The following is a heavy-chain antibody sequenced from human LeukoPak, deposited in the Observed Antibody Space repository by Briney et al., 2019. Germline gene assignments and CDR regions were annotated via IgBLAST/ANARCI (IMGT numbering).Heavy chain of an antibody. CDR3: ASAYTYVRLGDH. CDR2: TNLHGTAV. D-gene: IGHD3-16*01. J-gene: IGHJ4*02. V-gene: IGHV3-74*01. CDR1: GLSFSNYW. Sequence: PGGSLRLPCAVSGLSFSNYWMHWVRQAPGKGLVWVARTNLHGTAVDYAGSVKGRFTISRDNAKNTLFLQMNSLRAEDTAVYYCASAYTYVRLGDHWGQGTLVTVSS.